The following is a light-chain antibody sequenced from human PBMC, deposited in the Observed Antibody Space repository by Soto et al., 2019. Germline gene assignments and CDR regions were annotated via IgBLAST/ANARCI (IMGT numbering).Light chain of an antibody. CDR3: QQYGSSRT. CDR1: QSVSSSY. CDR2: GAS. J-gene: IGKJ1*01. V-gene: IGKV3-20*01. Sequence: IVLTHSPGTLSLSPWERSTLSCRASQSVSSSYLAWYQQKPGQAPRLLIYGASSRATGIPDRFSGSGSGTDFTPTISRLEPEDFAVYYCQQYGSSRTFGQGTKVDIK.